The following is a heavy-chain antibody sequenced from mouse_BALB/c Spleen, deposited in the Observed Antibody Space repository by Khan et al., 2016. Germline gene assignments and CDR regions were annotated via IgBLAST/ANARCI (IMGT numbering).Heavy chain of an antibody. CDR2: IDPANGNT. J-gene: IGHJ2*01. V-gene: IGHV14-3*02. CDR3: AGSTDY. Sequence: MQLKESGAELVKPGASVKLSCTASGFNIKDTYMHWVKQRPEQGLEWIGRIDPANGNTKYDPKFQGKATITADTSSNTAYLQLSSLTSEDTAVYYCAGSTDYWGQGTTLTVSS. CDR1: GFNIKDTY.